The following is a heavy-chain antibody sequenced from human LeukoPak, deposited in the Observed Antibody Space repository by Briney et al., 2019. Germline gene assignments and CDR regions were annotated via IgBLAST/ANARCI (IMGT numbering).Heavy chain of an antibody. Sequence: HPGGSLRLSCAASGFTFSSYAMSWVRQAPGKGLEWVSAISGSGGSTYYADSVKGRFTISRDNSKNTLYLQMNSLRAEDTAVYYCASPRQGSGTTIRYYFDYWGQGTLVTVSS. CDR3: ASPRQGSGTTIRYYFDY. D-gene: IGHD1-26*01. J-gene: IGHJ4*02. CDR1: GFTFSSYA. CDR2: ISGSGGST. V-gene: IGHV3-23*01.